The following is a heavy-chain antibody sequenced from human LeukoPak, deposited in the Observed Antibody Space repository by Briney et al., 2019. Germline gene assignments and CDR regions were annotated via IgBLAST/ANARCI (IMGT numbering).Heavy chain of an antibody. Sequence: GASVKVSCKASGYTFTSYGISWVRQAPGQGLEWMGWISAYNGNTNYAQKLQGRVTTTTDTSTSTAYMELRSLRSDDTAVYYCARDSASMTTVTTGAFDIWGQGTMVTVSS. CDR3: ARDSASMTTVTTGAFDI. CDR1: GYTFTSYG. D-gene: IGHD4-17*01. CDR2: ISAYNGNT. V-gene: IGHV1-18*01. J-gene: IGHJ3*02.